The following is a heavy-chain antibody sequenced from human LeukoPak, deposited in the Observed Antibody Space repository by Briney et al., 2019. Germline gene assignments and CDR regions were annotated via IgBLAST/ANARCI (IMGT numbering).Heavy chain of an antibody. CDR1: GFTFSSYA. CDR3: AGGGGLWFGELDFDY. Sequence: PGGSLRLSCAASGFTFSSYAMSWVRQAPGKGLEWVSAISGSGGSTYYAGSVKGRFTISRDNSKNTLYLQMNSLRAEDTAVYYCAGGGGLWFGELDFDYWGQGTLVTVSS. CDR2: ISGSGGST. V-gene: IGHV3-23*01. D-gene: IGHD3-10*01. J-gene: IGHJ4*02.